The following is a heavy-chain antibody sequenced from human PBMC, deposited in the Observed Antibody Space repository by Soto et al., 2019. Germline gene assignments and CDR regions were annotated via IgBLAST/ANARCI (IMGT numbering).Heavy chain of an antibody. V-gene: IGHV4-34*01. J-gene: IGHJ4*02. CDR2: INHSGST. D-gene: IGHD6-13*01. CDR3: ARGSGDWAAAGPRLFSYFDY. Sequence: SPTLSLTCAVYGGSFSGYYWSWIRQPPGKGLEWIGEINHSGSTNYNPSLKSRVTISVDTSKNQFSLKLSSVTAADTAVYYCARGSGDWAAAGPRLFSYFDYWGQGTLVTVSS. CDR1: GGSFSGYY.